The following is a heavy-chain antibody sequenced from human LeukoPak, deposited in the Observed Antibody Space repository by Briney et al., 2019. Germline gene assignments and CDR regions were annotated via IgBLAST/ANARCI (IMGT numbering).Heavy chain of an antibody. V-gene: IGHV3-53*01. CDR3: ARDVYCSGGSCYQQ. Sequence: GGSLRLSCAASGFTVSANYMSWVRQAPGKGLEWVSVISNDGNTYYADSVKGRFTISRDISKNTLYLQMNSLRAEDTAVYYCARDVYCSGGSCYQQWGQGTLVTVPS. CDR1: GFTVSANY. J-gene: IGHJ1*01. D-gene: IGHD2-15*01. CDR2: ISNDGNT.